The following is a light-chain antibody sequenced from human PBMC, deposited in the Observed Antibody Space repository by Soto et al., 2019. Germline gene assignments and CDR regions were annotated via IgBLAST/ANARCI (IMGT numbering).Light chain of an antibody. CDR1: QSVSSN. CDR3: QQYGSSPET. V-gene: IGKV3-20*01. Sequence: TQSPATLSVSQGERATLSCRASQSVSSNLAWYQQKPGQAPRLLIYGASSRATGIPDRFSGSGSGTDFTLTISRLEPEDFAVYYCQQYGSSPETFGQGTKVDIK. CDR2: GAS. J-gene: IGKJ1*01.